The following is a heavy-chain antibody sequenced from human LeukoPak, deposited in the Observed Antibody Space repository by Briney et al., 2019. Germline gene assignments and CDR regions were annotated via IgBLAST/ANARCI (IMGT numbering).Heavy chain of an antibody. CDR1: GLSFRSLA. CDR2: IPGSGGQT. J-gene: IGHJ4*02. CDR3: MSKPILGGADY. V-gene: IGHV3-23*01. Sequence: PGGSLRLSCTVFGLSFRSLAFHWVRQAPGKGLDWVSSIPGSGGQTFYADAVKGRFSISRDDSKNTLYLQMRSLRVDGTGFYYCMSKPILGGADYWGQGSLVTVSS. D-gene: IGHD1-26*01.